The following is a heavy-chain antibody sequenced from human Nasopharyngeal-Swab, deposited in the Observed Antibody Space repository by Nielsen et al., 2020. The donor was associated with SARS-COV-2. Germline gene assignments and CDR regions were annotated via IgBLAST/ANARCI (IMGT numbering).Heavy chain of an antibody. CDR1: GYSFTSYW. V-gene: IGHV5-10-1*04. D-gene: IGHD4-17*01. Sequence: KVSCKGSGYSFTSYWISWVRQMPGKGLEWMGRIDPGDSYTNYSPSFQGQVTISADKSISTAYLQWSSLKASDTAMYYCARLPNGDPRYFDYWGQGTLVTVSS. CDR2: IDPGDSYT. J-gene: IGHJ4*02. CDR3: ARLPNGDPRYFDY.